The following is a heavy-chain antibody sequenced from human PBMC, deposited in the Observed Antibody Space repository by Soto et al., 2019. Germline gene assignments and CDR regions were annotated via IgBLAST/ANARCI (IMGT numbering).Heavy chain of an antibody. V-gene: IGHV4-34*01. CDR2: MSHSGGT. CDR3: ARVERGTATSVVDALVI. CDR1: GGSVSGAHYY. Sequence: QVQLQQWGAGLLKPSETLSLTCAVYGGSVSGAHYYWSWIRQPPGKGLEWIGEMSHSGGTHFNPSLKSRVTMSVDTSTNQFSQKMSSVTAADTALYYCARVERGTATSVVDALVILGPGTMVTVSS. D-gene: IGHD2-21*02. J-gene: IGHJ3*02.